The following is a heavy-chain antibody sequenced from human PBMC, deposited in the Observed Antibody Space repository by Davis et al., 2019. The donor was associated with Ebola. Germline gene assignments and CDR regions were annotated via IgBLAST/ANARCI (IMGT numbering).Heavy chain of an antibody. D-gene: IGHD5-24*01. Sequence: SVKVSCKASGGTFSSYAISWVRQAPGQGLEWMGRIIPILGIASYAQKFQGRVTITADKSTSTAYMELSSLRSEDTAVYYCARRPRRDGYNYNYWGQGTLVTVSS. V-gene: IGHV1-69*04. CDR1: GGTFSSYA. CDR3: ARRPRRDGYNYNY. J-gene: IGHJ4*02. CDR2: IIPILGIA.